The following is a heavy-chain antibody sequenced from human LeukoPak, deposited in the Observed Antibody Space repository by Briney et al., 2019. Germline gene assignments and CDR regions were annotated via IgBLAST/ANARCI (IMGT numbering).Heavy chain of an antibody. J-gene: IGHJ5*02. CDR2: IYYSGRT. Sequence: ASETLSLTCTVSGGSISSYYWSWIRQPPGKGLEWIGYIYYSGRTNYNPSLKSRVTVSVDTSKNQFSLRLSSVTAADTAVYYCARLFLPESEYHNWFDPWGQGTLVTVSS. CDR3: ARLFLPESEYHNWFDP. D-gene: IGHD1-14*01. V-gene: IGHV4-59*01. CDR1: GGSISSYY.